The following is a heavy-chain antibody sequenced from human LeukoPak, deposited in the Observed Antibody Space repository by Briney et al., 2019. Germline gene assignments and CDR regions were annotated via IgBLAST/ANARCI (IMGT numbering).Heavy chain of an antibody. Sequence: PGGSLRLSCAASGFTFSNYGMHWVRQAPGKGLEWVAFIRSDGSNKYYADSVKGRFTISRDNSKNTLYLQMNSLRAEDTAVYYCAKGWFGDYYMDVWGKGTTVTVSS. J-gene: IGHJ6*03. CDR2: IRSDGSNK. V-gene: IGHV3-30*02. CDR1: GFTFSNYG. CDR3: AKGWFGDYYMDV. D-gene: IGHD3-10*01.